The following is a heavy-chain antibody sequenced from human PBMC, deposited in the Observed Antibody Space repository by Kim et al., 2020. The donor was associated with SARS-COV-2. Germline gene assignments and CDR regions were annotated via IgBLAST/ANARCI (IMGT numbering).Heavy chain of an antibody. CDR3: ATPLALTLSTRGGGR. Sequence: ASVKVSCKASGYTFTSFALDWVRQAPGQRLEWMGRIHAGDGYTKYAEKYHDRVTITRDTPASTAYMELSSLTPEDTAVYYCATPLALTLSTRGGGRWGQGTLVTVSS. CDR2: IHAGDGYT. V-gene: IGHV1-3*01. J-gene: IGHJ4*02. CDR1: GYTFTSFA. D-gene: IGHD1-1*01.